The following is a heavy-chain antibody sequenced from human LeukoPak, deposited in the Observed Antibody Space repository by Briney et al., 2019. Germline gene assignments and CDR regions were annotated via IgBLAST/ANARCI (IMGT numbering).Heavy chain of an antibody. CDR2: IWYDGSNK. D-gene: IGHD3-22*01. CDR1: GFTFSSYG. J-gene: IGHJ4*02. Sequence: GGSLRLSCAASGFTFSSYGMHWVRQAPGKGLEWVAVIWYDGSNKYYADSVKGRFTISRDNSKNTLYLQMNSLRAEDTAVYYCAKDLRLDYYDSSGWVYWGQGTLVTVSS. V-gene: IGHV3-33*06. CDR3: AKDLRLDYYDSSGWVY.